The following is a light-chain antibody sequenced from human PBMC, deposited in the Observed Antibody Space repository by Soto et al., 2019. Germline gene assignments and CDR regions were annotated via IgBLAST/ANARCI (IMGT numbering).Light chain of an antibody. J-gene: IGLJ2*01. CDR3: QPYDLSLSAVV. V-gene: IGLV1-40*01. Sequence: QSVLTQPPSVSGAPGQRVTISCTGSRSNIGAGYDVHWYQQLPGTAPKLLIDGNSNRPSGVPDRFSGPKSGTSASPASTGLQAEDEADYYCQPYDLSLSAVVFAAGTTLPVL. CDR1: RSNIGAGYD. CDR2: GNS.